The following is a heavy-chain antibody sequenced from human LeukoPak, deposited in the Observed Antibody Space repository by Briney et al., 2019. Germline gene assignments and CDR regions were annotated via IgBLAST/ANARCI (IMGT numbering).Heavy chain of an antibody. J-gene: IGHJ4*02. Sequence: SQTLSLTCAISGDSVSSNGASWNWIRQSPSRGLEWLGRTYYRSQQWHSDYAPSVKGRITLNPDTSKNQFSLQLNSMTPEDTAVYYCGRETDFGVVTNWGQGTLVTVSS. CDR3: GRETDFGVVTN. D-gene: IGHD3-3*01. CDR2: TYYRSQQWHS. V-gene: IGHV6-1*01. CDR1: GDSVSSNGAS.